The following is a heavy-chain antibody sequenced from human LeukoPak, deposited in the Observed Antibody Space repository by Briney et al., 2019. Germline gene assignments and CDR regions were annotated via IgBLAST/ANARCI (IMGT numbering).Heavy chain of an antibody. J-gene: IGHJ4*02. Sequence: SQTLSLTCAISGDSVSSNGASWNWIRQSPSRGLEWLGRTYYRSQQWHSDYAPSVKGRITLNPDTSKNQFSLQLNSMTPEDTAVYYCGRETDFGVVTNWGQGTLVTVSS. CDR3: GRETDFGVVTN. D-gene: IGHD3-3*01. CDR2: TYYRSQQWHS. V-gene: IGHV6-1*01. CDR1: GDSVSSNGAS.